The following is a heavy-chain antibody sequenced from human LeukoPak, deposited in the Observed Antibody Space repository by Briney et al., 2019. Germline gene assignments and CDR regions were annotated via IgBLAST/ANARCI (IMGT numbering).Heavy chain of an antibody. D-gene: IGHD1-7*01. CDR1: GGSFSGYY. J-gene: IGHJ4*02. Sequence: KPSETLSLTCAVYGGSFSGYYWSWIRQPPGKGLEWIGEINHSGSTNYNPSLKSRVTISVDTSKNQFSLKLSSVTAADTAVYYCARMVNWNYDYWGQGTLVTVSS. V-gene: IGHV4-34*01. CDR2: INHSGST. CDR3: ARMVNWNYDY.